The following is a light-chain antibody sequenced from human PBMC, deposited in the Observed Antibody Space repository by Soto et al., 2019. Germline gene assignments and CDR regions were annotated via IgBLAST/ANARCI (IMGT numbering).Light chain of an antibody. J-gene: IGLJ1*01. CDR2: VVN. CDR3: ISYTSSSTLLV. V-gene: IGLV2-14*01. Sequence: QSALTQPASVSGSPGQSITISCTGTSSDVGAYNYVSWFQQHPGKAPKLMVFVVNNRPSGVSNRFSGSKSGNTASLTISGLQAEDEADYYCISYTSSSTLLVFGTGTKLTVL. CDR1: SSDVGAYNY.